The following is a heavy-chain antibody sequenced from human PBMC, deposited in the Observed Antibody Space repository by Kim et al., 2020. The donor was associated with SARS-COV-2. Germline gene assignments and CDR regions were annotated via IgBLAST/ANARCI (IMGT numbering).Heavy chain of an antibody. CDR1: GFTFSDPY. CDR3: ARDWYTALDY. Sequence: GGSLRLSCVASGFTFSDPYMNWVRQAPGKGLEWVGRIQTKARSYTTDYAASVKGRFTISRDDSKNSLYLQMNSLKTEDTAVYYCARDWYTALDYWGQGNL. CDR2: IQTKARSYTT. J-gene: IGHJ4*02. D-gene: IGHD5-18*01. V-gene: IGHV3-72*01.